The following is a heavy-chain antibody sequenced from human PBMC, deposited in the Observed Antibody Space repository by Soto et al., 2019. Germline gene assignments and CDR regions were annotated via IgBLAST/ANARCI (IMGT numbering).Heavy chain of an antibody. CDR1: GGSISSSSYY. Sequence: PSETLSLTCTVSGGSISSSSYYWGWIRQPPGKGLEWIGYIYYSGSTNYNPSLKSRVTISVDTSKNQFSLKLSSVTAADTAVYYCARSKRYCTNGVCYNRYYYYYYMDVWGKGTTVTVSS. J-gene: IGHJ6*03. CDR3: ARSKRYCTNGVCYNRYYYYYYMDV. CDR2: IYYSGST. V-gene: IGHV4-61*05. D-gene: IGHD2-8*01.